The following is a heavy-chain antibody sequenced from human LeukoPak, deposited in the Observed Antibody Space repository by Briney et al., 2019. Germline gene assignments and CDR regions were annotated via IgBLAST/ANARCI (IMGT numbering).Heavy chain of an antibody. J-gene: IGHJ4*02. CDR1: GFTVSSNY. CDR3: ARSLRGGGGLYFDY. Sequence: GSLRLSCAASGFTVSSNYMSWVRQAPGKGLEWVSVIYSGGSTYYADSVKGRFTISRDNSKNTLYLQMNSLRAEDTAVYYCARSLRGGGGLYFDYWGQGTLVTVSS. V-gene: IGHV3-53*01. CDR2: IYSGGST. D-gene: IGHD3-10*01.